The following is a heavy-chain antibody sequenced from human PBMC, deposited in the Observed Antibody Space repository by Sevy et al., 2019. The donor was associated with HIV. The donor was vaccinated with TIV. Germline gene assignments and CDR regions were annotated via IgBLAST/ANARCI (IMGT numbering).Heavy chain of an antibody. V-gene: IGHV3-21*01. D-gene: IGHD2-15*01. CDR3: ARFKADIVVVVAAESDRAFDY. CDR2: ISSSSSYI. CDR1: GFTFSSYS. Sequence: GGSLRLSCAASGFTFSSYSMNWVRQAPGKGLEWVSSISSSSSYIYYADSVKGRFTISRDNAKNPLYLQMNSLRAEDTAVYYCARFKADIVVVVAAESDRAFDYWGQGTLVTVSS. J-gene: IGHJ4*02.